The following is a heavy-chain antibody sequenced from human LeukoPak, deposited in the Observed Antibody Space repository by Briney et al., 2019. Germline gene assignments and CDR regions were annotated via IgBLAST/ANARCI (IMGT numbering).Heavy chain of an antibody. J-gene: IGHJ4*02. V-gene: IGHV1-2*02. CDR1: GYTFTANF. CDR2: INPNSGGT. CDR3: ARVANYYDSSGYYLYYFDY. D-gene: IGHD3-22*01. Sequence: GASVKVSCKASGYTFTANFIHWVRQAPGQGLEWMGWINPNSGGTNYGKKFQGRVTMTRDTSISTAYIELSRLRSDDTAVYYCARVANYYDSSGYYLYYFDYWGQGTLVTVSS.